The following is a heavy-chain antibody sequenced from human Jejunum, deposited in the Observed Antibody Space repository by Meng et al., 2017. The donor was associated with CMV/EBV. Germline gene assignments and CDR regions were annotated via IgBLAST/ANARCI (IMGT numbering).Heavy chain of an antibody. Sequence: QHWCAGIFTPSGTLSPTRVVAGGAFSDEYWGWIRQPPGKGLEWIGVINHSGSTNYNPSLESRATISVDTSQNNLSLKLSSVTAANSAVYYCARGPTTMAHDFDYWGQGTLVTVSS. D-gene: IGHD4-11*01. V-gene: IGHV4-34*01. CDR3: ARGPTTMAHDFDY. J-gene: IGHJ4*02. CDR1: GGAFSDEY. CDR2: INHSGST.